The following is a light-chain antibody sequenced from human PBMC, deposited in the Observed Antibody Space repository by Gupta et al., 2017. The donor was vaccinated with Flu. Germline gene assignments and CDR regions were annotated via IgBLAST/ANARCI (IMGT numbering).Light chain of an antibody. V-gene: IGKV3-20*01. CDR3: HHYGGLL. CDR2: GAS. CDR1: QTIDTNS. Sequence: EIVLTQSPVTLSLSPGEGATLSCGASQTIDTNSLAWYHQGPGQAPRLLIFGASSRAAGIPDRFSDSGSGTDFTLTISRLEPEDFGIYYYHHYGGLLFGQGTKLEIK. J-gene: IGKJ2*01.